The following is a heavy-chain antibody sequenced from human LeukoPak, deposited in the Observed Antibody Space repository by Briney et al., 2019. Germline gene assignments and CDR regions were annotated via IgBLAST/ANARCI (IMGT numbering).Heavy chain of an antibody. CDR1: GYSFTSYW. D-gene: IGHD5-18*01. V-gene: IGHV5-51*01. CDR3: ARDILVDTAMGDFDY. CDR2: IYPGDSDT. Sequence: GESPKIPCKGSGYSFTSYWIGWVRQMPGKGLEWMGIIYPGDSDTRYSPSFQGQVTISADRSISTAYLQWSSLKASDSAMYYCARDILVDTAMGDFDYWGQGTLVIVSS. J-gene: IGHJ4*02.